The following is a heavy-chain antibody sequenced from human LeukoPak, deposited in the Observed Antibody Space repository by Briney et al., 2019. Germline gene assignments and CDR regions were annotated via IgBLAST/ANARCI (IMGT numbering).Heavy chain of an antibody. CDR1: GFTFSSYW. Sequence: GRSLRLSCAASGFTFSSYWMHWVRQAPGKGLVWVSRIKSDGSSTSYADSVKGRFTISRDNAKNTVYLQMNSLRAEDTAVYYCARETIILASSPFDYWGQGTLVTVSS. D-gene: IGHD1/OR15-1a*01. J-gene: IGHJ4*02. CDR2: IKSDGSST. V-gene: IGHV3-74*01. CDR3: ARETIILASSPFDY.